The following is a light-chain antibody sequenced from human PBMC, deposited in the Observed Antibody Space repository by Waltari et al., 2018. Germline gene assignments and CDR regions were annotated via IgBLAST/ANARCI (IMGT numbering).Light chain of an antibody. Sequence: EIVLTQSPATLSLSPGERGTLSCRASQSVSSYLAWYQQKPGPAPRLLIYDASNRATGIPARFSGSGSGTDFTLTISSLEPEDFAVYYCQQRSSWPLLTFGGGTKVEIK. CDR2: DAS. CDR1: QSVSSY. V-gene: IGKV3-11*01. CDR3: QQRSSWPLLT. J-gene: IGKJ4*01.